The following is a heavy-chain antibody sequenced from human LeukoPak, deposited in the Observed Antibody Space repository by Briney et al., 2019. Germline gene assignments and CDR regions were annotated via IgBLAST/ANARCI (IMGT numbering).Heavy chain of an antibody. CDR1: GGSISSSNW. Sequence: SETLSLTCAVSGGSISSSNWWSWVRQPPGKGLEWIGEIYHSGSTNYNPSLKSRVTISVDKSKNQFSLKLSSVTAADTAVYYCARAVEQLRSSYYYYYGMDVWGQGTTVTVSS. J-gene: IGHJ6*02. V-gene: IGHV4-4*02. CDR3: ARAVEQLRSSYYYYYGMDV. D-gene: IGHD5-18*01. CDR2: IYHSGST.